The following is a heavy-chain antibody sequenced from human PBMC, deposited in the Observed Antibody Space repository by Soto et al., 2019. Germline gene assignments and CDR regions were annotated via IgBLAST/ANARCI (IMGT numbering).Heavy chain of an antibody. Sequence: GGSLRLSCAASGFTFSSYAMSWVRQAPGKGLEWVSGFSGGGGSSYYADSVKGRFTISRDNSKNTLYLQMNSLRAEDTAVYYCAKDKSTSGWYFDYWGQGSLVTVSS. J-gene: IGHJ4*02. V-gene: IGHV3-23*01. CDR2: FSGGGGSS. D-gene: IGHD6-19*01. CDR3: AKDKSTSGWYFDY. CDR1: GFTFSSYA.